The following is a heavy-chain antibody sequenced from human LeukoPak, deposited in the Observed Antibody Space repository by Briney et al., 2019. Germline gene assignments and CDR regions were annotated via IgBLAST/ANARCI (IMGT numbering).Heavy chain of an antibody. CDR2: INHSGST. CDR1: GGSISSFY. Sequence: PSETLSLTCTVSGGSISSFYWSWIRQPPGKGLEWIGEINHSGSTNYNPSLKSRVTISVDTSKNQFSLKLSSVTAADTAVYYCARGTIFDYWGQGTLVTVSS. CDR3: ARGTIFDY. D-gene: IGHD3-9*01. J-gene: IGHJ4*02. V-gene: IGHV4-34*01.